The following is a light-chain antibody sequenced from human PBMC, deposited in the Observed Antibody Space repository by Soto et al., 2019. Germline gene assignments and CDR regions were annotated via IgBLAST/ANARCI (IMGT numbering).Light chain of an antibody. V-gene: IGLV2-14*01. CDR1: SSDVGGYNY. J-gene: IGLJ1*01. Sequence: QSALTQPASVSGSPGQSITISCTGTSSDVGGYNYVSWYQQHPGKAPKLMIYEVSTRPSGVSDRFSGSKSGNTASLTISGLQAEDEADYYCSSYTSTRTHVFGTGTKVTVL. CDR2: EVS. CDR3: SSYTSTRTHV.